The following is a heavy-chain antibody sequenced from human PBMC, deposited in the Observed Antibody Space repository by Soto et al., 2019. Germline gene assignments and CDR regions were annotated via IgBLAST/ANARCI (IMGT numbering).Heavy chain of an antibody. Sequence: QVQLQQWGAGLLKPSETLSLTCAVYGGSFSGYYWSWIRQPPGKGLEWIGEINHSGSTNYNPSLKRRVTISEETSKNLFSLKLSSVTAAEAAVYYWATLLRPGYYYYGMDVWGQGTTVTVSS. CDR1: GGSFSGYY. CDR3: ATLLRPGYYYYGMDV. CDR2: INHSGST. D-gene: IGHD2-15*01. V-gene: IGHV4-34*01. J-gene: IGHJ6*02.